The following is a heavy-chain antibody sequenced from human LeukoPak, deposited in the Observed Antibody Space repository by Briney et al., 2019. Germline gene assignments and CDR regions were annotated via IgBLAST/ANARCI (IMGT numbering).Heavy chain of an antibody. CDR1: GYTFTSYG. V-gene: IGHV1-18*01. CDR2: ISAYNGNT. D-gene: IGHD4-17*01. J-gene: IGHJ6*02. Sequence: VASVTVSCKASGYTFTSYGISWVRQAPGQGPEWMGWISAYNGNTNYAQKLQGRVTMTTDTSTSTAYMELRSLRSDDTAVYYCARCYGDYHARYYYYGMDVWGQGTTVTVSS. CDR3: ARCYGDYHARYYYYGMDV.